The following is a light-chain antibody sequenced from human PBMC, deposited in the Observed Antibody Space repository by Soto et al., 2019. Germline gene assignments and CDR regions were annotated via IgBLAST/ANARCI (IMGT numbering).Light chain of an antibody. CDR1: QSVSSY. V-gene: IGKV3-11*01. CDR2: DAS. J-gene: IGKJ4*01. CDR3: QQRSNWPKLT. Sequence: EIVLTQSPATLSLSPGERATLSCRASQSVSSYLAWYQQKPGQAPRLLIYDASNRATGIPARFSGSGSGIDFTLTISCLEPEDFAVYYCQQRSNWPKLTFGGGTKVEIK.